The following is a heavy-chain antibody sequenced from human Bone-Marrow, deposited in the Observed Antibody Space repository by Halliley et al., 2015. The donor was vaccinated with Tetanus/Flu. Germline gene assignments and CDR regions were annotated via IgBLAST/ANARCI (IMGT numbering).Heavy chain of an antibody. Sequence: IYYTGSPHCNPSLKSRVTISVDTPKSQFSLKLSSVTAADTAVYFCARSTAMGSRGFYFGMDVWGLGATITVSS. V-gene: IGHV4-59*01. D-gene: IGHD5-18*01. CDR3: ARSTAMGSRGFYFGMDV. J-gene: IGHJ6*02. CDR2: IYYTGSP.